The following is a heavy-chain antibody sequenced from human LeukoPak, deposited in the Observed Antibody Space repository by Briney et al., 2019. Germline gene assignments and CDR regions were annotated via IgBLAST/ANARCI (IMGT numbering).Heavy chain of an antibody. CDR1: GGTFTSYA. J-gene: IGHJ5*02. D-gene: IGHD3-3*01. V-gene: IGHV1-69*05. CDR2: IIPICGTA. Sequence: ASVKVSCKASGGTFTSYAISWVRQAPGQGLEWMGGIIPICGTANYAQKFQGRVTITTDESMSTAYMELSSLRSEDTAVYYCARARDWRVGDQNWFDPCGQGTLVTVSS. CDR3: ARARDWRVGDQNWFDP.